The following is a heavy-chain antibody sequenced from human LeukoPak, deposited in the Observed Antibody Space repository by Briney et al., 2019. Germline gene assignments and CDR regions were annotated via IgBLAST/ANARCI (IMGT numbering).Heavy chain of an antibody. CDR2: IIPIFGTP. CDR3: ARESCSSNTCFLDY. CDR1: GGTFGSYA. J-gene: IGHJ4*02. D-gene: IGHD2-2*01. V-gene: IGHV1-69*05. Sequence: RASVKISCKASGGTFGSYAISWVRQAPGQGLEWMGGIIPIFGTPNYAQKFQGRVTMTRDTSISTAYMELSRLRSDDTAVYYCARESCSSNTCFLDYWGQGTLVTVSS.